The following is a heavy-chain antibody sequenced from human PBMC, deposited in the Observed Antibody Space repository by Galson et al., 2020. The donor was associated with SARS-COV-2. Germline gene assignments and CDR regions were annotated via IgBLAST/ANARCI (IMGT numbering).Heavy chain of an antibody. CDR1: GGNFRNYP. CDR2: VIPMFGTT. V-gene: IGHV1-69*13. J-gene: IGHJ4*02. CDR3: ARPGAYSGSSAY. Sequence: SVKVSCKASGGNFRNYPINWVRQAPGQGLEWMGGVIPMFGTTTYTQKFQGRVTITADESTSTAYMELSSLTSDDTAMYYCARPGAYSGSSAYWGQGTLITVSS. D-gene: IGHD1-26*01.